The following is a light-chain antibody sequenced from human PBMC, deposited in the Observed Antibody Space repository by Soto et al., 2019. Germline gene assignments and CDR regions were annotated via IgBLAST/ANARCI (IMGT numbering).Light chain of an antibody. Sequence: DIVMTQSPDSLAVSLGERATINCKSSQSVLYSSTNKNYLAWYQQKPGQPPKLLIYWASTRESGVPDRFSGGGSGTDFTLTISSLQAEDVAVYYCHQYYSTPYTFGQGTKLEIK. CDR2: WAS. J-gene: IGKJ2*01. CDR1: QSVLYSSTNKNY. CDR3: HQYYSTPYT. V-gene: IGKV4-1*01.